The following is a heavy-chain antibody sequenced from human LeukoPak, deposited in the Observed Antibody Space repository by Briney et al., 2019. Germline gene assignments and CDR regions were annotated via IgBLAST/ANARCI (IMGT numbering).Heavy chain of an antibody. CDR2: IIPILGIA. CDR3: ARAGYYDKGVNWFGFDP. V-gene: IGHV1-69*04. D-gene: IGHD3-22*01. Sequence: PGRSLRLSCKASGGTFSSYAISWVRQAPGQGLEWMGRIIPILGIANYAQKFQGRVTITADKSTSTAYMELSSLRSEDTAVYYCARAGYYDKGVNWFGFDPWGQGTLVTVSS. CDR1: GGTFSSYA. J-gene: IGHJ5*02.